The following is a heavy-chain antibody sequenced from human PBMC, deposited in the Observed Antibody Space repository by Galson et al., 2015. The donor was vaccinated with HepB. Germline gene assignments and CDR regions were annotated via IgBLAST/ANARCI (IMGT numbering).Heavy chain of an antibody. CDR3: ARSREYYDSSGNIQH. J-gene: IGHJ1*01. Sequence: SLRLSCAASGFTFSSYGMHWVRQAPGKGLEWVAVIWYDGSNKYYADSVKGRFTISRDNSKNTLYLQMNSLRAEDTAVYYCARSREYYDSSGNIQHWGQGTLVTVSS. CDR1: GFTFSSYG. D-gene: IGHD3-22*01. V-gene: IGHV3-33*01. CDR2: IWYDGSNK.